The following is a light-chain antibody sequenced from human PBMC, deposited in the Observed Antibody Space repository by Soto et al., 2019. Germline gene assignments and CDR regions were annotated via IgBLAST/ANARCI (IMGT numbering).Light chain of an antibody. J-gene: IGKJ4*01. V-gene: IGKV3-15*01. CDR3: QQYDSWPT. CDR2: GAS. Sequence: EIVLTQSPATLSVSPGERATLSCRASQSVSSYLAWYQQKPGQAPRLLIYGASSRATGVPARFSGSGSGAEFTLSISSLQSEDFAVYYCQQYDSWPTFGGGTKVDIK. CDR1: QSVSSY.